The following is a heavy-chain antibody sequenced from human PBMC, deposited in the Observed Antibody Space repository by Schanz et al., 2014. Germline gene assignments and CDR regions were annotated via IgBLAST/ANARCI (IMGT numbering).Heavy chain of an antibody. J-gene: IGHJ4*02. CDR2: IIPVLAIA. CDR1: GGTFSSFG. CDR3: ARGYGDSPTDF. Sequence: QVQLVQSGAEVKKPGSSVKVSCKASGGTFSSFGINWVRQAPGQGLEWMGRIIPVLAIADYAQKFQGRVTITADRSTSTAYMELSSLRSEDTAVYYCARGYGDSPTDFWGQGTLVTVSS. D-gene: IGHD4-17*01. V-gene: IGHV1-69*04.